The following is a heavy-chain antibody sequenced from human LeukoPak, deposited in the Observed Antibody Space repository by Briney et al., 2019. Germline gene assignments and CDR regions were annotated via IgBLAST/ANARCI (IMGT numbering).Heavy chain of an antibody. D-gene: IGHD6-19*01. CDR2: ISTSGGST. J-gene: IGHJ4*02. V-gene: IGHV3-23*01. CDR3: AIDRYSSGWYTFDY. CDR1: GFTFSSYA. Sequence: PVGSLRLSCAASGFTFSSYATDWVRQAPGKGLEWVSVISTSGGSTYYADSVKGRFTISRDNSKNTLYLQMNGLRAEDTAVFYCAIDRYSSGWYTFDYWGQGTLVTVSS.